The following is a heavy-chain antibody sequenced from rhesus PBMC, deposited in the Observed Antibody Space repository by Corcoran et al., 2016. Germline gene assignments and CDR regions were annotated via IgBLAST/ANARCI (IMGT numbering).Heavy chain of an antibody. Sequence: QVQLQESGPGLVKPSETLSLTCAVSGGSISGYWWGWIRQPPGKGLEWIGYIGGSSGGPTANPSLKGRVPSSTGTSKNQFSLRLGSVTAADPAVYYCAIGGTYSSGWYDWYFDLWGPGTPITISS. V-gene: IGHV4-165*01. CDR1: GGSISGYW. J-gene: IGHJ2*01. D-gene: IGHD6-31*01. CDR2: IGGSSGGP. CDR3: AIGGTYSSGWYDWYFDL.